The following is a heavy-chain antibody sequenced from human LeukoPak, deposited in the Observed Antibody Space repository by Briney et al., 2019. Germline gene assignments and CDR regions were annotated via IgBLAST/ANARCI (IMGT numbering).Heavy chain of an antibody. V-gene: IGHV4-61*02. J-gene: IGHJ6*03. CDR1: GGSISSGSYY. CDR2: IYTSGST. Sequence: SETLSLTCTVSGGSISSGSYYWSWIRQPAGKGLEWIGRIYTSGSTNYNPSLKSRVTISVDTSKNQFSLKLSSVTAADTAVYYCAATSSDYVWGSYRHNYYYYMDVWGKGTTVTISS. CDR3: AATSSDYVWGSYRHNYYYYMDV. D-gene: IGHD3-16*02.